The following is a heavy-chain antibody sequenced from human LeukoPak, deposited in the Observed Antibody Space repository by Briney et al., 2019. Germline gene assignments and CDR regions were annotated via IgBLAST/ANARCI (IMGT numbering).Heavy chain of an antibody. J-gene: IGHJ4*02. Sequence: KASETLSFTCTVSGGSISSYYWSWIRQPPGKGLEWIGYIYYSGSTNYNPSLKSRVTISVDTSKNQFSLKLSSVTAADTAVYYCARGPFDDFDYWGQGTLVTVSS. D-gene: IGHD3-9*01. CDR1: GGSISSYY. CDR3: ARGPFDDFDY. V-gene: IGHV4-59*01. CDR2: IYYSGST.